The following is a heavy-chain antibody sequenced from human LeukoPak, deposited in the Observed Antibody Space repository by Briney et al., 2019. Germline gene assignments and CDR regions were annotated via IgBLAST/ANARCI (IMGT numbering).Heavy chain of an antibody. D-gene: IGHD6-19*01. CDR3: ASSIQYSSGCWDY. J-gene: IGHJ4*02. Sequence: SETLSLTCTVSGGSISSSSYYWGWIRQPPGKGLEWIGSIYYSGSTYYNPSLKSRVTISVDTSKNQFSLKLSSVTAADTAVYYCASSIQYSSGCWDYWGQGTLVTVSS. V-gene: IGHV4-39*01. CDR1: GGSISSSSYY. CDR2: IYYSGST.